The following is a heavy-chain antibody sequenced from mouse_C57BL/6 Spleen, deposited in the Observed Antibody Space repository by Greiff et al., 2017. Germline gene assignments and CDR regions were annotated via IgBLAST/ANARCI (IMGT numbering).Heavy chain of an antibody. V-gene: IGHV1-19*01. J-gene: IGHJ4*01. CDR2: INPYNGGT. Sequence: VQLQQSGPELVKPGASVKMSCKASGYTFTDYYMNWVKQSPGKSLEWIGVINPYNGGTSSNQKFKGKATLTVDKSSSTAYMQLNSLTSEDCAVYYCAAEGYDIDDWGQGTTVTVSS. CDR1: GYTFTDYY. CDR3: AAEGYDIDD.